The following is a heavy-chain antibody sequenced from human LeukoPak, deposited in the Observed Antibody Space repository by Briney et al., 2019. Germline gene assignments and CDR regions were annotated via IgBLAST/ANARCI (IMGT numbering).Heavy chain of an antibody. V-gene: IGHV4-39*01. CDR2: IYYSGST. D-gene: IGHD6-19*01. J-gene: IGHJ4*02. CDR1: GGSISSSSYY. CDR3: ARHRGWYPQYCFDY. Sequence: SETLSLTCTVSGGSISSSSYYWGWIRQPPGKGLEWIGSIYYSGSTYYNPSLKSRVTISVDTSKNQFSLKLSSVTAADTAVYYCARHRGWYPQYCFDYWGQGTLVTVSS.